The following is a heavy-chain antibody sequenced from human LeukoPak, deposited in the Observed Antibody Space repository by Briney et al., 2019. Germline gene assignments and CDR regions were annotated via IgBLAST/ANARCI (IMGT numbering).Heavy chain of an antibody. V-gene: IGHV3-23*01. CDR2: ISGRGGNT. CDR3: ATGYSDSLRSPLDS. CDR1: GLTFKNYA. J-gene: IGHJ5*01. Sequence: GGSLRLSCAASGLTFKNYALSWIRQAPGKGLEWVSSISGRGGNTYYADSVKGRFTISRDDSKNTLFLQMNSLRAEDTAVYYCATGYSDSLRSPLDSWGQGTLVTVSS. D-gene: IGHD3-22*01.